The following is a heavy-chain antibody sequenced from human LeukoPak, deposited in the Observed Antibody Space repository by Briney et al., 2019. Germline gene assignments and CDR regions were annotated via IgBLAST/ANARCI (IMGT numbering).Heavy chain of an antibody. CDR3: GGAAYRWLGELSMFTDWFAP. D-gene: IGHD3-10*01. J-gene: IGHJ5*02. CDR2: IYTSGST. Sequence: SETLSLTCTVSGGSISSYYWSWIRQPAGKGLEWIGRIYTSGSTNYNPSLKSRVTMSVNTSKNQFSLKLSSVTAADTAVYYWGGAAYRWLGELSMFTDWFAPGGQEPLVTVS. CDR1: GGSISSYY. V-gene: IGHV4-4*07.